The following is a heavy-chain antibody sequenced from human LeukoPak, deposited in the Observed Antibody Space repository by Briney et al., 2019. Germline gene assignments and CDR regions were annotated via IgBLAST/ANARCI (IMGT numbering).Heavy chain of an antibody. CDR1: GFTFSDHY. CDR3: ARDNGAADY. V-gene: IGHV3-30-3*01. J-gene: IGHJ4*02. Sequence: GGSLRLSCAASGFTFSDHYMDWVRQAPGKGLEWVAVISYDGSNKYYADSVKGRFTISRDNSKNTLYLQMNSLRAEDTAVYYCARDNGAADYWGQGTLVTVSS. D-gene: IGHD1-26*01. CDR2: ISYDGSNK.